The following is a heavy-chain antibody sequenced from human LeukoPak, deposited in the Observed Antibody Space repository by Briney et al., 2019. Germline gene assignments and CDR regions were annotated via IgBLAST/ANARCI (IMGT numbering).Heavy chain of an antibody. J-gene: IGHJ4*02. V-gene: IGHV4-34*01. D-gene: IGHD5-18*01. CDR1: GGSFSGYY. Sequence: SETLSLTCAVYGGSFSGYYWSWIRQPPGKGLEWIGEINHSGSTNHNPPLKSRVTISVDTSKNQFSLKLTSVTAADTAVYYCARGYSYGYWGYWGQGTPVTVSS. CDR3: ARGYSYGYWGY. CDR2: INHSGST.